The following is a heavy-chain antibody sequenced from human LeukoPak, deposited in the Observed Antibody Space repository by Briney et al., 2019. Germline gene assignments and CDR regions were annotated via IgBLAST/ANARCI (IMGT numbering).Heavy chain of an antibody. J-gene: IGHJ4*02. CDR3: ARESSSGFYFHY. Sequence: SETLSLTCAVYGGSFSGYYWSWIRQPPGKGLEWIGEINHSGSTNYNPSLKSRVTISVDTYKNQFSLKLSSVTAADTAVYYCARESSSGFYFHYWGQGALVTVSS. CDR2: INHSGST. V-gene: IGHV4-34*01. CDR1: GGSFSGYY. D-gene: IGHD6-19*01.